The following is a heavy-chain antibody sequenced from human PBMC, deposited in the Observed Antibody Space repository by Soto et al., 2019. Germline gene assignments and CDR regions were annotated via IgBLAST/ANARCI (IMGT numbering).Heavy chain of an antibody. J-gene: IGHJ4*02. CDR2: IYWDDDK. CDR1: GFSLTTSGVG. CDR3: AHRVLRAVFGLVTTTAIYFDF. D-gene: IGHD3-3*01. Sequence: QITLNESGPTVVTPTETLTLTCTFSGFSLTTSGVGVGWVRQSPGKAPEWLAFIYWDDDKRYSTSLKSRLPITKDTFKNLVVLTMAHVDPADTATYSCAHRVLRAVFGLVTTTAIYFDFWGQGTPVVVSS. V-gene: IGHV2-5*02.